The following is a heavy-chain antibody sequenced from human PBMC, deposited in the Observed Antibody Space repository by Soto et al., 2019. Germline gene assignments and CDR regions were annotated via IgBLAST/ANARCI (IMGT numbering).Heavy chain of an antibody. CDR3: AGLRDFWSGYPDYYYYYMDV. V-gene: IGHV4-59*01. CDR2: IYYSGST. D-gene: IGHD3-3*01. Sequence: PSETLSLTCTVSGGSISSYYWSWIRQPPGKGLEWIGYIYYSGSTNYNPSLKSRVTISVDTSKNQFSLKLSSVTAADTAVYYCAGLRDFWSGYPDYYYYYMDVWGKGTTVTVSS. CDR1: GGSISSYY. J-gene: IGHJ6*03.